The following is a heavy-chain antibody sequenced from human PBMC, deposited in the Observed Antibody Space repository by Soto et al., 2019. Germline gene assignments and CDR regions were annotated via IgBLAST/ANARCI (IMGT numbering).Heavy chain of an antibody. CDR2: ISSSSSYI. Sequence: GGSLRLSCAASGLTFSSYSMNWVRQAPGKGLEWVSSISSSSSYIYYADSVKGRFTISRDNAKNSLYLQMNSLRAEDTAVYYCARGRDCSGGSCRALNFDYWGQGTLVTVSS. CDR3: ARGRDCSGGSCRALNFDY. V-gene: IGHV3-21*01. J-gene: IGHJ4*02. D-gene: IGHD2-15*01. CDR1: GLTFSSYS.